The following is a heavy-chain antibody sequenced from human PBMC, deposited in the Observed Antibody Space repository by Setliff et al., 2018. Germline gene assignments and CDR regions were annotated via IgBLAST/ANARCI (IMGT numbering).Heavy chain of an antibody. CDR1: GFIFSSYG. D-gene: IGHD5-12*01. V-gene: IGHV3-30*02. CDR2: IRFDGNDK. Sequence: PGGSLRLSCAASGFIFSSYGMHWVRQAPGKGLEWVALIRFDGNDKYYADSVKGRFTISRDNSRNTLYLQMNSLRAEDTAIYYCAKRSSGNNFDNWGPGTLVTVSS. J-gene: IGHJ4*02. CDR3: AKRSSGNNFDN.